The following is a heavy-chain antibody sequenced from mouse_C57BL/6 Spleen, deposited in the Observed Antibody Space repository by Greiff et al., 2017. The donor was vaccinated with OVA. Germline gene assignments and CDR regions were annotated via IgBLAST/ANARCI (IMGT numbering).Heavy chain of an antibody. CDR2: ISYDGSN. CDR3: AGITTVVALRYAMDY. Sequence: VQLKDSGPGLVKPSQSLSLTCSVTGYSITSGYYWNWIRQFPGNTLEWMGYISYDGSNNYNPSLKNRISITRDTSKNQFFLKLNSVTTEDTATYYCAGITTVVALRYAMDYWGQGTSVTVSS. CDR1: GYSITSGYY. J-gene: IGHJ4*01. D-gene: IGHD1-1*01. V-gene: IGHV3-6*01.